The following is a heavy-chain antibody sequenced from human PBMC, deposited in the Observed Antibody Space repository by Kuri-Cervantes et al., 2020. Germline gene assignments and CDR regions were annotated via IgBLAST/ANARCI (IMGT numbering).Heavy chain of an antibody. CDR2: ISWNSGSI. V-gene: IGHV3-9*01. Sequence: SLKISCAASGFTFDDYAMHWVRQAPGKGLEWVSGISWNSGSIGYADSVKGRFTISRDNSKNTLYLQMNSLRPEDTAVYYCSRDFFALGDYGGNSMSYFDYWGQGTLVTVSS. D-gene: IGHD4-23*01. J-gene: IGHJ4*02. CDR1: GFTFDDYA. CDR3: SRDFFALGDYGGNSMSYFDY.